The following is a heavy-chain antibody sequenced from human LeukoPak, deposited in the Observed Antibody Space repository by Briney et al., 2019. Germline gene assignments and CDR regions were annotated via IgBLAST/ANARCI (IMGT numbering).Heavy chain of an antibody. CDR3: VREGASSGSNSY. J-gene: IGHJ4*02. Sequence: GGSLRLSCAASGFTISKYAMHWVRQAPGKGREYASAISNNGDSTYYANSVKGRFTISRDNSKNTLYLQMGSLRVEDMGVYYCVREGASSGSNSYWGQGTLVTVSS. CDR2: ISNNGDST. CDR1: GFTISKYA. V-gene: IGHV3-64*01. D-gene: IGHD1-26*01.